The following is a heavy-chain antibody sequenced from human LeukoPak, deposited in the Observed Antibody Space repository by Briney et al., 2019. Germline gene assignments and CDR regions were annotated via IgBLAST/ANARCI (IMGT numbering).Heavy chain of an antibody. V-gene: IGHV4-59*08. D-gene: IGHD6-13*01. J-gene: IGHJ5*02. CDR1: GGSISSYY. Sequence: SETLSLTCTVYGGSISSYYWSWIRQPPGKGLEWIGYIYYSGSTNYNPSLKSRVTISVDTSKNQFSLKLSSVTAADTAVYYCARREQQLVFGWFDPWGQGTLVTVSS. CDR3: ARREQQLVFGWFDP. CDR2: IYYSGST.